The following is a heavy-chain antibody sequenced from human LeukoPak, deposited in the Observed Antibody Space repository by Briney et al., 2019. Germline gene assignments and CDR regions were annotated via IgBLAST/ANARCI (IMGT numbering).Heavy chain of an antibody. CDR2: IDPSDSYT. J-gene: IGHJ4*02. Sequence: GESLKISCKGSGDRFTQYWIGWVRQMPGKGLEWMGRIDPSDSYTNYSPSFQGHVTISADKSISTAYLQLSGLKASDTAMFYRARHDDSAMITPYHYWGQGTLVTVSS. CDR3: ARHDDSAMITPYHY. CDR1: GDRFTQYW. V-gene: IGHV5-10-1*01. D-gene: IGHD5-18*01.